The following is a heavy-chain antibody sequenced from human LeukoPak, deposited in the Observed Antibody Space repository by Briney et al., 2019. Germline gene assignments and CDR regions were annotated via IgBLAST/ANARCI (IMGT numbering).Heavy chain of an antibody. CDR2: ISGGST. J-gene: IGHJ3*02. CDR3: ARDWGDGYNRYAFDI. Sequence: GGSLRLSCAASGFTVSSNEMSWVRQAPGKGLEWVSSISGGSTYYADSRKGRFTISRDNSKNTLYLQMGSLRAEDMAVYYCARDWGDGYNRYAFDIWGQGTMVTVSS. V-gene: IGHV3-38-3*01. CDR1: GFTVSSNE. D-gene: IGHD5-24*01.